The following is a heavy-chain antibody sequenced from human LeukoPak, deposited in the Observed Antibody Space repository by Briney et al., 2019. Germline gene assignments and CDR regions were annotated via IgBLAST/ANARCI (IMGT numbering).Heavy chain of an antibody. CDR2: IYYSGST. CDR3: ARGYYDGSGYYPF. V-gene: IGHV4-31*03. CDR1: GGSISSGGYY. J-gene: IGHJ4*02. D-gene: IGHD3-22*01. Sequence: SETLSLTCTVSGGSISSGGYYWSWIRQHPGRGLEWIGYIYYSGSTDYNPSLKSRVPMSVDTSKNQFSLKLSSVTAADTAVYYCARGYYDGSGYYPFWGQGTLVTVSS.